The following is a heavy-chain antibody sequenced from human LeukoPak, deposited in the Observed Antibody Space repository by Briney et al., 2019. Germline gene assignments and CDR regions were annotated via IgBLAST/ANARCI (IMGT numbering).Heavy chain of an antibody. CDR2: IYYSGST. J-gene: IGHJ4*02. D-gene: IGHD5-12*01. CDR1: GGSISSSSYY. V-gene: IGHV4-39*07. CDR3: ARDIEWQWLRDPYFDY. Sequence: SETLSLTCTVSGGSISSSSYYWGWIRQPPGKGLEWIGSIYYSGSTYYNPSLKSRVTISVDTSKNQFSLKLSSVTAADTAVYYCARDIEWQWLRDPYFDYWGQGTLVTVSS.